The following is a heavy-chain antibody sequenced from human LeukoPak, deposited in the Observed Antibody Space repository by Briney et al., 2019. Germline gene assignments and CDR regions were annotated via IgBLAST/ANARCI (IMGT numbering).Heavy chain of an antibody. J-gene: IGHJ3*02. CDR1: GYTFTSYG. CDR3: VVVVAATDAFDI. V-gene: IGHV1-18*01. D-gene: IGHD2-15*01. Sequence: ASVKVSCKASGYTFTSYGISWVRQAPGQGLEWMGWISAYNGNTNYAQKLQGRVTMTRNTSISTAYMELRSLRSDDTAVYYCVVVVAATDAFDIWGQGTMVTVSS. CDR2: ISAYNGNT.